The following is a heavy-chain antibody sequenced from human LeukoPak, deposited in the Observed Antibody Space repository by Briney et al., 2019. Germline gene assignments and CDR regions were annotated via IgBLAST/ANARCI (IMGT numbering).Heavy chain of an antibody. V-gene: IGHV3-74*01. D-gene: IGHD3-22*01. CDR3: ARGGTMIPFAFQH. Sequence: GGSLRLSCAASGFTFSTYWMHWVRQAPGRGLVWVSRINSDGSSTTYADSVQGRFTISRDNAKNTLYLQMNSLRVEDTAVYYCARGGTMIPFAFQHWGQGTLVTVSS. J-gene: IGHJ1*01. CDR1: GFTFSTYW. CDR2: INSDGSST.